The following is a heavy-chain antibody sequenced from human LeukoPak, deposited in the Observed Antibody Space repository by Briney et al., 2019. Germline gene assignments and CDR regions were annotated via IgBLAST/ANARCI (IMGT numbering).Heavy chain of an antibody. CDR3: AAGSESYDGRGYSYYFDY. D-gene: IGHD3-22*01. Sequence: SVKVSCKASGGTFSSYAISWVRQAPGQGLEWMGGIIPIFGTANYAQKFQGRVTITADKSTSTAYMELSSLRSEDTAVYYCAAGSESYDGRGYSYYFDYWGQGTLVTVSS. V-gene: IGHV1-69*06. CDR2: IIPIFGTA. J-gene: IGHJ4*02. CDR1: GGTFSSYA.